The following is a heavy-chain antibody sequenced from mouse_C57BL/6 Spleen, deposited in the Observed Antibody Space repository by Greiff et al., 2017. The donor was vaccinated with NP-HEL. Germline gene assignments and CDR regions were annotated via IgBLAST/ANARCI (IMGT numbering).Heavy chain of an antibody. CDR1: GYTFTSYW. CDR3: ARSNWDGAWFAY. V-gene: IGHV1-72*01. CDR2: IDPNSGGT. J-gene: IGHJ3*01. D-gene: IGHD4-1*01. Sequence: VQLQQPGAELVKPGASVKLSCKASGYTFTSYWMHWVKQRPGLGLEWIGRIDPNSGGTKYNEKFKSKATLTVDKPSSTAYMQLSSLTSEDSAVYYCARSNWDGAWFAYWGQGTLVTVSA.